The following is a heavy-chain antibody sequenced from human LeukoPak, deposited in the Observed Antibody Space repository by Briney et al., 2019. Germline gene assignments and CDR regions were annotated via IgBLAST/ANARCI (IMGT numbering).Heavy chain of an antibody. Sequence: PSETLSLTCTVSGGSVSSGSYYRSWIRQSPGKGLEWIGYIYNSENTNYNPSLKSRVTISVDTSKNRFSLKLSSVTAADTAVYYCARGARGYSYGWGQGTLVTVSS. CDR1: GGSVSSGSYY. J-gene: IGHJ4*02. V-gene: IGHV4-61*01. D-gene: IGHD5-18*01. CDR2: IYNSENT. CDR3: ARGARGYSYG.